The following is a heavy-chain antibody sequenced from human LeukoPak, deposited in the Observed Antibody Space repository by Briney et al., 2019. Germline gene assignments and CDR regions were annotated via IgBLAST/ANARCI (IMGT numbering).Heavy chain of an antibody. J-gene: IGHJ5*02. Sequence: SETLSLTCAVYGRSFSGYYWSLIRQPPGKGLEWIGEINQSGNTNCKPSLKSRVTMSLDTSKNQFSLKLRSVIAADTAVYYCARARGDYGDYNWFDPWGQGTLVTVSS. V-gene: IGHV4-34*01. D-gene: IGHD4-17*01. CDR1: GRSFSGYY. CDR2: INQSGNT. CDR3: ARARGDYGDYNWFDP.